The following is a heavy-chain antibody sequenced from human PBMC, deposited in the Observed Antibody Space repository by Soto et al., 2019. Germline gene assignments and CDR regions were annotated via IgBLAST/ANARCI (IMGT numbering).Heavy chain of an antibody. J-gene: IGHJ3*02. Sequence: GGSLRLSCAASGFTFSSYDMHWVRQATGKGLEWVSAIGTAGDTYYPGSVKGRFTISRENAKNSLYLQMNSLRAEDTAVYYCARAASSSYYDFWSGYYPRAFDIWGQGTMVTVS. D-gene: IGHD3-3*01. CDR1: GFTFSSYD. CDR2: IGTAGDT. CDR3: ARAASSSYYDFWSGYYPRAFDI. V-gene: IGHV3-13*01.